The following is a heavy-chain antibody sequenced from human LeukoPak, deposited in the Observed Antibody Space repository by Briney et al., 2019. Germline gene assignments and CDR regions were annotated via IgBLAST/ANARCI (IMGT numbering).Heavy chain of an antibody. CDR3: ARGGIVVVPAAISWFDP. V-gene: IGHV4-30-4*01. J-gene: IGHJ5*02. CDR1: GGSISSGDYY. CDR2: IYYSGST. D-gene: IGHD2-2*02. Sequence: PSQTLSLTCTVSGGSISSGDYYWSWIPPPPGKGLVWIGYIYYSGSTYYNPSLKSRVTISVDTSKNQFSLKLSSVTAADTAVYYCARGGIVVVPAAISWFDPWGQGTLVTVSS.